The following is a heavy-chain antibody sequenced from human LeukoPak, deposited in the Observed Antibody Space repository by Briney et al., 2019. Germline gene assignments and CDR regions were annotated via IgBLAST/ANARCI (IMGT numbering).Heavy chain of an antibody. CDR3: ARRVTSNWFDP. CDR1: GGSISSYY. Sequence: KPSEALSLTCTVSGGSISSYYWSWIRQPPGKGLEWNWYMYYSGSTNYNPSLKSRVSISVDTSKKQFSLKLSSVTAADTAVYYCARRVTSNWFDPWGQGTLVTVSS. J-gene: IGHJ5*02. CDR2: MYYSGST. D-gene: IGHD2-21*02. V-gene: IGHV4-59*08.